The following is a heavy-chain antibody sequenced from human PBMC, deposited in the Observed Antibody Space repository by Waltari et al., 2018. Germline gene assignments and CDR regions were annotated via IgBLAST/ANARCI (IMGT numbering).Heavy chain of an antibody. D-gene: IGHD2-15*01. CDR1: GFTFRTYW. CDR2: ISIDGTTR. J-gene: IGHJ4*02. Sequence: EVQLVESGGGLVQPGGSLRLSCTVSGFTFRTYWMHWIRQGPGKGLVWVARISIDGTTRNYADSVKGRFSISRDNGMNTVYLQMNSLRAADTAVYYCARRLKCGGSCPLDYWGQGTQVTVSS. V-gene: IGHV3-74*01. CDR3: ARRLKCGGSCPLDY.